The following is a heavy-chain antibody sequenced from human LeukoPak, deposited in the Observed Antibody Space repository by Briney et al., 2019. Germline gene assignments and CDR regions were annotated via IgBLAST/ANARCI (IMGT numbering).Heavy chain of an antibody. V-gene: IGHV3-48*01. CDR2: IGIDSGNT. CDR1: GSTFSDYR. Sequence: GGSLRLSCAASGSTFSDYRMNWVRQAPGKGLEWISYIGIDSGNTNYADSVKGRFTISGDKAKNSLYLRMNSLRVEDTAVYYCARDYKYAFDNWGQGTLVTVSS. J-gene: IGHJ4*02. D-gene: IGHD5-24*01. CDR3: ARDYKYAFDN.